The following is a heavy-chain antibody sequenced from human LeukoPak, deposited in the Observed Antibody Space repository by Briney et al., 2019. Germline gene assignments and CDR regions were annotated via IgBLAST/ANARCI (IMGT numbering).Heavy chain of an antibody. Sequence: PGGSLRLSCAASGFTFSSYSMNWVRQAPGKGLEWVSSISSSSSYIYYADSVKGRFTISRDNAKNSLYLQMNSLRAEDTAVYYCARVWYDSSGYYDYWGQGTLVTVSS. CDR1: GFTFSSYS. CDR2: ISSSSSYI. V-gene: IGHV3-21*03. D-gene: IGHD3-22*01. CDR3: ARVWYDSSGYYDY. J-gene: IGHJ4*02.